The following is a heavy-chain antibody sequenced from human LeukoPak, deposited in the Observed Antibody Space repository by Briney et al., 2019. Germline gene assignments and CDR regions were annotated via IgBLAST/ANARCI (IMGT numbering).Heavy chain of an antibody. D-gene: IGHD3-10*01. Sequence: GGSLRLSCAASGFTFSNYGLSWVRQAPGKGLEWVGRIKSKTDGGTTDYAAPVKGRFTISRDDSKNTLYLQMNSLKTEDTAVYYCTTSGSWFGEAYYYYYMDVWGKGTTVTVSS. J-gene: IGHJ6*03. CDR1: GFTFSNYG. V-gene: IGHV3-15*01. CDR3: TTSGSWFGEAYYYYYMDV. CDR2: IKSKTDGGTT.